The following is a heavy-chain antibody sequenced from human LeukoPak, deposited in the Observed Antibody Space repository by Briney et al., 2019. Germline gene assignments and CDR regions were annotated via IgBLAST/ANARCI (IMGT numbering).Heavy chain of an antibody. CDR3: ARDGGVGYQNYYYYGMDV. J-gene: IGHJ6*02. D-gene: IGHD2-2*01. CDR1: GYTLTSFG. CDR2: ISAYNGNT. V-gene: IGHV1-18*01. Sequence: ASVKVSCKASGYTLTSFGISWVRPAPGHGREWVGWISAYNGNTNYAQKRQGRVTMTTDTSTSTAYMELRSLRSDDTAVYYCARDGGVGYQNYYYYGMDVWGQRTTVTVSS.